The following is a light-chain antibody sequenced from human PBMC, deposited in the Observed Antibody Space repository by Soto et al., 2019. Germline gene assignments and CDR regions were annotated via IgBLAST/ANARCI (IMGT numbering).Light chain of an antibody. CDR3: QKYNSVPIT. Sequence: DIQMTQSPSSLSASVGDRVTITCRASQGITNNLAWYQQKPGKVPKLLIYAASTLQSGVPSRFSGSGSGTDFTLTISSLQPEDVATYYCQKYNSVPITFGQGTRLEIK. J-gene: IGKJ5*01. CDR2: AAS. V-gene: IGKV1-27*01. CDR1: QGITNN.